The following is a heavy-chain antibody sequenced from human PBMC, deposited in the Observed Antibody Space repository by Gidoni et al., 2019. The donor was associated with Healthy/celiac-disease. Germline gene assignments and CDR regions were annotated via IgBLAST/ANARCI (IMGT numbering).Heavy chain of an antibody. CDR1: GFTFTDFW. CDR3: ARDWQGFHSGWYNDY. J-gene: IGHJ4*02. Sequence: EVQLVESGGALVQPGGSLRLSCGASGFTFTDFWMAWVRQAPGKGLEWVANINQDGREKYYVDSVKGRFTISRDNAKNSLFLHMNSLRAEDTAIYYCARDWQGFHSGWYNDYWGQGTLVTVSS. CDR2: INQDGREK. V-gene: IGHV3-7*01. D-gene: IGHD6-19*01.